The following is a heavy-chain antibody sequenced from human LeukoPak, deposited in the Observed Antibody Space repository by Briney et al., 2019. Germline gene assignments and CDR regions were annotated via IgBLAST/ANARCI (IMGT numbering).Heavy chain of an antibody. CDR2: IRSKANSYAT. V-gene: IGHV3-73*01. CDR1: GFTFSGSA. J-gene: IGHJ6*03. D-gene: IGHD5-24*01. Sequence: GGSLRLSCAASGFTFSGSAMHWVRQASGKGLEWVGRIRSKANSYATAYAASVKGRFTISRDNSKNTLYLQMNSLRAEDTAVYYCAKDGGGGSPYYYYYMDVWGKGTTVTVSS. CDR3: AKDGGGGSPYYYYYMDV.